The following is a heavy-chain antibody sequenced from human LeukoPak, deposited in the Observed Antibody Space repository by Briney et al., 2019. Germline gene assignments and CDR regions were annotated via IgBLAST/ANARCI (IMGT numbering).Heavy chain of an antibody. V-gene: IGHV3-30*02. Sequence: GGSLRLSCAASGFTFSSYGMHWVRQAPGKGLEWVAFIRYDGSNKYYADSVKGRFTISRDNSKNTLYLQMNSLRAEDTAVYYCATFPMSGSLYYFDYWGQGTLVTVSS. D-gene: IGHD3-3*01. J-gene: IGHJ4*02. CDR3: ATFPMSGSLYYFDY. CDR2: IRYDGSNK. CDR1: GFTFSSYG.